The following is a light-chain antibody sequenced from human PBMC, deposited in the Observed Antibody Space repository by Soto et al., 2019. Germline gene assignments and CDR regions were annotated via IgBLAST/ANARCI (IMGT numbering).Light chain of an antibody. Sequence: IVMTQSPATLSMSPGERATLSCRASQSLNRDLAWYQQKPGQSPRLLIFGASIRATGIPARFSGSGSGTEFTLTIGSLQSEDCALYYCQQRSNWPPLTFGGGTKVEIK. V-gene: IGKV3-15*01. J-gene: IGKJ4*01. CDR3: QQRSNWPPLT. CDR1: QSLNRD. CDR2: GAS.